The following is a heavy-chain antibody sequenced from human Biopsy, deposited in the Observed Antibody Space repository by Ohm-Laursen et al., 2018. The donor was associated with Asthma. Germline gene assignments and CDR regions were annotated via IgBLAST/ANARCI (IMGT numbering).Heavy chain of an antibody. Sequence: SLRLSCTASGFTFRTYGMHWVRQTPGKGLEWLSSISYDGHNQHYADSVKGRFTISRDNSKNTVSLEMNSLRRDDTAVYYCARHWDWGSFFDYWGQGTPVTVSS. CDR1: GFTFRTYG. D-gene: IGHD7-27*01. CDR3: ARHWDWGSFFDY. J-gene: IGHJ4*02. V-gene: IGHV3-30*05. CDR2: ISYDGHNQ.